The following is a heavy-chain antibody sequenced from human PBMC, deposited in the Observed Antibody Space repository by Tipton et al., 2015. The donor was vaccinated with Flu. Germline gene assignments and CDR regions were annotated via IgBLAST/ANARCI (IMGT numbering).Heavy chain of an antibody. Sequence: TLSLTCTVSGGSISSYYWSWIRQPPGKGLEWIGYIYYSGSTNYNPSLKSRVTISVDTSKNQFSLKLSSVTAADTAVYYCASASTDTAMAHGDYYYGMDVWAKGP. J-gene: IGHJ6*02. CDR3: ASASTDTAMAHGDYYYGMDV. V-gene: IGHV4-59*01. CDR1: GGSISSYY. D-gene: IGHD5-18*01. CDR2: IYYSGST.